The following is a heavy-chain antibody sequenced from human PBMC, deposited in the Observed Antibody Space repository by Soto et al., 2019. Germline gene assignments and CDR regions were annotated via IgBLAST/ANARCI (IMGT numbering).Heavy chain of an antibody. J-gene: IGHJ4*02. Sequence: PVGSLRLSCTSSVCTFGDYAMSCVRHSPGKWLEWVGFIRSKAYGGTTEYAASVKGRFTISRDDSKSIAYLQMNSLKTEDTAVYYCTAGKLYNYLYFEYWRQRTLVSVSS. V-gene: IGHV3-49*04. CDR2: IRSKAYGGTT. CDR3: TAGKLYNYLYFEY. D-gene: IGHD1-1*01. CDR1: VCTFGDYA.